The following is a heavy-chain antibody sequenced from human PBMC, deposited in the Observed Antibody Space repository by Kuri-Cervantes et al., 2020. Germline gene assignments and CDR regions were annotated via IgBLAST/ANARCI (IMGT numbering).Heavy chain of an antibody. CDR2: ISYDGSNK. D-gene: IGHD3-10*01. CDR3: AKSIRGVRGVIIGWFDP. Sequence: GESLKISCAASGFTFSSYGMHWVRLAPGKGLEWVAVISYDGSNKYYADSVKGRFTISRDNSKNTLYLQMNSLRAEDTAVYYCAKSIRGVRGVIIGWFDPWGQGTLVTVSS. CDR1: GFTFSSYG. V-gene: IGHV3-30-3*02. J-gene: IGHJ5*02.